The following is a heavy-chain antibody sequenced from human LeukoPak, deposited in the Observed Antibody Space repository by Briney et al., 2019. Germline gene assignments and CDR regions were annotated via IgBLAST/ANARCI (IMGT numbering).Heavy chain of an antibody. CDR2: ISSSGSTI. J-gene: IGHJ5*02. CDR3: ARAVGPTYYYDSSGYYSSYNWFDP. D-gene: IGHD3-22*01. CDR1: GFTFSDYY. V-gene: IGHV3-11*01. Sequence: GGSLRLSCAASGFTFSDYYMSWIRQAPGKGLEWVSYISSSGSTIYYADSVKGRFTISRDNAKNSLYLQMNSLRAEDTAVYYCARAVGPTYYYDSSGYYSSYNWFDPWGQGTLVTVSS.